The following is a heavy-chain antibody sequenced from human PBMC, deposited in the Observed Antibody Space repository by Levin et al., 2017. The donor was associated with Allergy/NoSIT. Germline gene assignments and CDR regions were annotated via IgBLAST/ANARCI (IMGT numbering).Heavy chain of an antibody. Sequence: GGSLRLSCAASGFTFSSYWMSWVRQATGKGLEWVANIKQDGSEKYYVDSVKGRFTISRDNAKNSLYLQMNSLRAEDTAVYYCARDGLGYSGYFYYYGMDVWGQGTTVTVSS. V-gene: IGHV3-7*01. CDR2: IKQDGSEK. J-gene: IGHJ6*02. D-gene: IGHD5-12*01. CDR3: ARDGLGYSGYFYYYGMDV. CDR1: GFTFSSYW.